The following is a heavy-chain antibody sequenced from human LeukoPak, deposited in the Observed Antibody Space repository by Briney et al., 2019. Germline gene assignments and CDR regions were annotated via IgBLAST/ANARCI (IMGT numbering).Heavy chain of an antibody. Sequence: GDSLKISGKGSGYSFTSYWIGWVRQMHGKGLEWIGMIYPGVSDTSYSPSLQGEVTISADTSISTSFLQWSALEASATPLLSCARLPLDCSSTSCYPECYFDYWGQGTLVTVSS. V-gene: IGHV5-51*01. CDR1: GYSFTSYW. J-gene: IGHJ4*02. D-gene: IGHD2-2*01. CDR3: ARLPLDCSSTSCYPECYFDY. CDR2: IYPGVSDT.